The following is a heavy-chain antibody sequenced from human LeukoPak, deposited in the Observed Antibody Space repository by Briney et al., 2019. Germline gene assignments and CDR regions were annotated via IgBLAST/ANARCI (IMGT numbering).Heavy chain of an antibody. Sequence: SETLSLTCTVSGGSISSYYRSWIRQPPGKGLEWIGYIYYTGSTNYSPSLKGRVTISLDTSNQFSLKLSSVTAADTAVYYCARRGYYGSGSYYLDYWGQGTLVTVSS. J-gene: IGHJ4*02. D-gene: IGHD3-10*01. CDR1: GGSISSYY. V-gene: IGHV4-59*01. CDR3: ARRGYYGSGSYYLDY. CDR2: IYYTGST.